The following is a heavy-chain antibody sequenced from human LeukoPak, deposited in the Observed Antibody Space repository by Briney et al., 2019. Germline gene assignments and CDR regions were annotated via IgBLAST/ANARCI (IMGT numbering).Heavy chain of an antibody. CDR1: EFTVISSY. CDR3: ARGGHKSSSAFYSMDV. V-gene: IGHV3-53*01. J-gene: IGHJ6*03. Sequence: GGSLRLSCAASEFTVISSYMTWISQAPGKGLEWVSLIYSGGSIYYADSVKGRFTISRDNSKNTLYLEMNSLRAEDTAVYYCARGGHKSSSAFYSMDVWGKRTTVTVSS. CDR2: IYSGGSI. D-gene: IGHD6-6*01.